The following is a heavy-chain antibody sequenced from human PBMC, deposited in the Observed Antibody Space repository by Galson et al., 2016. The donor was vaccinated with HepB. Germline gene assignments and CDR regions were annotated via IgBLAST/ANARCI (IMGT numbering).Heavy chain of an antibody. CDR2: IAGSGAPT. CDR1: GFTFTNYA. V-gene: IGHV3-23*01. D-gene: IGHD4-17*01. CDR3: ARGLYGDYSYFDD. Sequence: SLRLSCAASGFTFTNYAMSWVRQAPGKGLEWVAAIAGSGAPTNYADSVKGRFTISRDNSKNTLYLQMNSLRAEDTAVYYCARGLYGDYSYFDDWGQGTLVTVSS. J-gene: IGHJ4*02.